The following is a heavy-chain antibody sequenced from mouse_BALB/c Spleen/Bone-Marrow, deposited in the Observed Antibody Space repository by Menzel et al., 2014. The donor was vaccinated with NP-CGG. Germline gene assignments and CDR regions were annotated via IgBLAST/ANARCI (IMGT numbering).Heavy chain of an antibody. J-gene: IGHJ2*01. CDR1: GFTFSDYY. Sequence: EVQVVESGGGLVKPGGSLKLSCAASGFTFSDYYMYWVRQTPEKRLEWVATISDGGSYTYYPDSVKGRFTISRDNAKTNLYLQMSSLKSEDTAMYYCARVSYDYFDYWGQGTTLTVSS. V-gene: IGHV5-4*02. D-gene: IGHD2-4*01. CDR3: ARVSYDYFDY. CDR2: ISDGGSYT.